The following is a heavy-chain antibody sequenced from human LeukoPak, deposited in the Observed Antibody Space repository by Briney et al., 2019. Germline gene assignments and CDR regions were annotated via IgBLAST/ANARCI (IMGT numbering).Heavy chain of an antibody. CDR3: TTVGQRYYDILTGYYMAADY. Sequence: ASVKVSCKASGYTFTSYDINWVRQATGQGLEWMGWMNPNSGNTGYAQKFQGRVTMTRNTSISTAYMELSSLKTEDTAVYYCTTVGQRYYDILTGYYMAADYWGQGTLVTVSS. D-gene: IGHD3-9*01. J-gene: IGHJ4*02. CDR2: MNPNSGNT. V-gene: IGHV1-8*01. CDR1: GYTFTSYD.